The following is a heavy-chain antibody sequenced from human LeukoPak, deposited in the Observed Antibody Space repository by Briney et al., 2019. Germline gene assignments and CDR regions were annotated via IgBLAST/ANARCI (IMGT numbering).Heavy chain of an antibody. J-gene: IGHJ4*02. D-gene: IGHD2-15*01. V-gene: IGHV4-34*01. CDR1: GESFRGFF. CDR2: INHSGST. CDR3: ARDLRGWGRTSVAGDY. Sequence: SETLSLTCAVYGESFRGFFWSWIRQPPGKGLEWIGEINHSGSTNYNPSLKSRVTISVDTSKNQFSLKLSSVTAADTAVYYCARDLRGWGRTSVAGDYWGQGTLVTVSS.